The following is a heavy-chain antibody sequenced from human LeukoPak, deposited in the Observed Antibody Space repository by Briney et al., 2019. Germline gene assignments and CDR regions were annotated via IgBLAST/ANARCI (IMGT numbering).Heavy chain of an antibody. J-gene: IGHJ4*02. CDR3: ARALYSSGWYVQDY. CDR2: INSDGSST. CDR1: GFTFSSYW. Sequence: GGSLRLSCAAPGFTFSSYWMHWVRQAPGKGLVWVSRINSDGSSTSYADSVKGRFTISRDNAKNTLYLQMNSLRAEDTAVYYCARALYSSGWYVQDYWGQGTLVTVSS. D-gene: IGHD6-19*01. V-gene: IGHV3-74*01.